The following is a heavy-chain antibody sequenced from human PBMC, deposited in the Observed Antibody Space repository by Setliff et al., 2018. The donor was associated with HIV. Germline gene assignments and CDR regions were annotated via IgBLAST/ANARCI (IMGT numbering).Heavy chain of an antibody. CDR2: IYTSGST. V-gene: IGHV4-4*08. CDR3: ARGLTRGGYYYYFYMDV. Sequence: LSLTCTVSGDSISTYYWSWIRQPPGKGLEWIGYIYTSGSTNYNPSLKSRVTISKDTSKNHFSLKLTSVTAADTAVYYCARGLTRGGYYYYFYMDVWGKGTTVTVS. D-gene: IGHD7-27*01. J-gene: IGHJ6*03. CDR1: GDSISTYY.